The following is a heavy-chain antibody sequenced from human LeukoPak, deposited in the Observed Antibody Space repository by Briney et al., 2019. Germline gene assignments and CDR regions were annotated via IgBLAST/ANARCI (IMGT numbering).Heavy chain of an antibody. CDR1: GDSISSSNW. J-gene: IGHJ4*02. D-gene: IGHD3-10*01. Sequence: PSGTLSLTCAVSGDSISSSNWWSWVRQPPGQGLVWIGEIYHSGRTNYNPSLKSRVTISVDKSKNQFSLKLSSVTAADTAVYYCASKGAVSRRITMVRGVTRAFDYWGQGTLVTVSS. V-gene: IGHV4-4*02. CDR2: IYHSGRT. CDR3: ASKGAVSRRITMVRGVTRAFDY.